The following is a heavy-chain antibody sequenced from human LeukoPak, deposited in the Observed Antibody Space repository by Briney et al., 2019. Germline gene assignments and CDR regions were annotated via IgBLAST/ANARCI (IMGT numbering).Heavy chain of an antibody. Sequence: GGSLRLSCAASGFTFGTYTMNWVRQAPGKGLEWVSGIFGSGDGTYYADSVKGRFTISRDNSKNTLYLQMNSLRAEDTAVYYWAKDREPDGRWNFDFWGQGILVTVSS. CDR1: GFTFGTYT. J-gene: IGHJ4*02. D-gene: IGHD1-1*01. CDR2: IFGSGDGT. V-gene: IGHV3-23*01. CDR3: AKDREPDGRWNFDF.